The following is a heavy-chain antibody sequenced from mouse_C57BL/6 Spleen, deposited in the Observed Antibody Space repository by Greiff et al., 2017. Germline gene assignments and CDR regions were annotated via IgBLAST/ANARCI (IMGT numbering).Heavy chain of an antibody. CDR2: INPNNGGT. V-gene: IGHV1-26*01. CDR1: GYTFTDYY. D-gene: IGHD4-1*01. Sequence: EVQLQQSGPELVKPGASVKISCKASGYTFTDYYMNWVKQSHGKSLEWIGDINPNNGGTSYNQKFKGKATLTVDKSSSTAYMELRSLTSEDSAVYYCARDWKGGHYFDYWGQGTTLTVSS. CDR3: ARDWKGGHYFDY. J-gene: IGHJ2*01.